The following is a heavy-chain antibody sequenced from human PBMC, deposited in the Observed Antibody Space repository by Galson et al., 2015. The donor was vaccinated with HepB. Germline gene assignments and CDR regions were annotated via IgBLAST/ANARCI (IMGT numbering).Heavy chain of an antibody. J-gene: IGHJ4*02. D-gene: IGHD1-1*01. V-gene: IGHV1-69*06. Sequence: SVKVSCKASGGTFSSYAISWVRQAPGQGLEWMGGIIPIFGTANYAQKFQGRVTITADKSTSTAYMELSSLRSEDTAVYYCARDGGLTGTTHYFDYWGQGTLVTVSS. CDR2: IIPIFGTA. CDR1: GGTFSSYA. CDR3: ARDGGLTGTTHYFDY.